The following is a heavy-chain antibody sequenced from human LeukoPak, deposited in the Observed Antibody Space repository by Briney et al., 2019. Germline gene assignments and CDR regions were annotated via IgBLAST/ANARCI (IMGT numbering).Heavy chain of an antibody. J-gene: IGHJ4*02. D-gene: IGHD6-13*01. CDR3: ARGARGKYSSSWYQYYFDY. CDR1: GFTFSSYA. CDR2: KSHDGSNK. V-gene: IGHV3-30-3*01. Sequence: PGGSLRLSCAASGFTFSSYAMHWVRQAPGKGLEWVAVKSHDGSNKYYADSVKGRFTISRDNPKKTLFLQMNSLRAEDTAVYYCARGARGKYSSSWYQYYFDYWGQGTLVTVSS.